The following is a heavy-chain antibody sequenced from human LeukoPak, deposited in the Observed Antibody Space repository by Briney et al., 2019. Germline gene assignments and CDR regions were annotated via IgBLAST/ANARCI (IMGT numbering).Heavy chain of an antibody. Sequence: GGSLRLSCAASGFTFSSYAMHWVRQAPGQGLEYVSAISSNGGSTYYANSVKGRFTISRDNSKNTLYLQMVSLRAEDMAVYYCARVGAVAGTAFDNWGQGTLVTVSS. D-gene: IGHD6-19*01. CDR2: ISSNGGST. V-gene: IGHV3-64*01. J-gene: IGHJ4*02. CDR3: ARVGAVAGTAFDN. CDR1: GFTFSSYA.